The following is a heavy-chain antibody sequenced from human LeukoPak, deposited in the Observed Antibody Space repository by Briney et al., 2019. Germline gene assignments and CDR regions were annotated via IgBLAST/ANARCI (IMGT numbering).Heavy chain of an antibody. D-gene: IGHD6-13*01. CDR2: ITSGSSYI. J-gene: IGHJ6*03. Sequence: GGSLRLSCAASGFTFSSYNMNWVRQAPGKGLEWVSSITSGSSYIYYADSVKGRFTISRDNSKNTLYLQMNSLRAEDTAVYYCAKEAGSSWWAYYYYYMDVWGKGTTVTISS. CDR1: GFTFSSYN. V-gene: IGHV3-21*04. CDR3: AKEAGSSWWAYYYYYMDV.